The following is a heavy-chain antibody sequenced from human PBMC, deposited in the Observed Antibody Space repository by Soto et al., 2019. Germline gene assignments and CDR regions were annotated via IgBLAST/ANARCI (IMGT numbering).Heavy chain of an antibody. J-gene: IGHJ4*02. D-gene: IGHD2-15*01. V-gene: IGHV6-1*01. CDR2: AYYRSRWRY. Sequence: TLCIKCAICGVSVSKDGATLHLSGQSPSRGLEWLGRAYYRSRWRYDYATSVRGRITINPDTSKNQFSLQLNSVTPEDTAVYYCARDPPDFNSGFDYWGQGTPVTVS. CDR3: ARDPPDFNSGFDY. CDR1: GVSVSKDGAT.